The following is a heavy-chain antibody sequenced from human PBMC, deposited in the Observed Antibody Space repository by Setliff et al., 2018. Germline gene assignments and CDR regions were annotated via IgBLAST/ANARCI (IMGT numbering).Heavy chain of an antibody. D-gene: IGHD3-16*02. V-gene: IGHV1-2*02. J-gene: IGHJ4*02. Sequence: GASVKVSCKASGYAFINYYMFWVRQAPGQGPEWMGWINPYTGDTDYAPKFQGRVTVTRDTSVTTAYMDLTRLTSDDTAVYYCARGGSIYDHVWGSYRFVDSWGQGTLVTVSS. CDR1: GYAFINYY. CDR3: ARGGSIYDHVWGSYRFVDS. CDR2: INPYTGDT.